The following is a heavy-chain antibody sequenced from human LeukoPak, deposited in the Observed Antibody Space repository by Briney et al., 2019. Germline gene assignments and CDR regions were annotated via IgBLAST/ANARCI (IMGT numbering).Heavy chain of an antibody. J-gene: IGHJ5*02. Sequence: ASVKVSCKASGYTFTYRYLHWVRQAPGQALEWMGWIRPFNGNTNYAQKFQDRVTITRDRSMSTAYMELSSLRSEDTAMYYCASNLCDSTSCYGNWFDPWGQGTLVTVFS. CDR2: IRPFNGNT. D-gene: IGHD2-2*01. V-gene: IGHV1-45*02. CDR1: GYTFTYRY. CDR3: ASNLCDSTSCYGNWFDP.